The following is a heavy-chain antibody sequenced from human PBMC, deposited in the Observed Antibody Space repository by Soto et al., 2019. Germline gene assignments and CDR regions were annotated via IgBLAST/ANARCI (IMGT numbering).Heavy chain of an antibody. Sequence: PGQSLKIAGKGSVYIFTSYWIGCVRQMPGKRLEWMGIIYPGDSDTRYSPSFQGQVTISADKSISTAYLQWSSLKASDTAMYYCARHDGPPAAFDIWGQGTMVPVSS. CDR3: ARHDGPPAAFDI. V-gene: IGHV5-51*01. J-gene: IGHJ3*02. CDR2: IYPGDSDT. CDR1: VYIFTSYW.